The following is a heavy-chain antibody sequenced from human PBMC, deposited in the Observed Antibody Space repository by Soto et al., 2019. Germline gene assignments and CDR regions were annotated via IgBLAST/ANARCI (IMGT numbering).Heavy chain of an antibody. J-gene: IGHJ4*02. D-gene: IGHD5-18*01. V-gene: IGHV1-8*01. CDR3: AREKSYGYADY. Sequence: QVQLVQSGTEEKKHGASVMVSCKASGYSFTSYDINWVRQATGQGLEWMGWMNPNSGNTGYAQKFQGRVTMTRNTSISKAYMELSSLRSEDTAVYYCAREKSYGYADYWGQGTLVTVSS. CDR2: MNPNSGNT. CDR1: GYSFTSYD.